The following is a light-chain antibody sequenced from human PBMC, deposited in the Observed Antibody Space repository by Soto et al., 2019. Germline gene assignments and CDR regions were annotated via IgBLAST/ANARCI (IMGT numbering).Light chain of an antibody. CDR1: QGIGTY. CDR3: QQPSSTTPWT. Sequence: DIHLTQSPSSLSASVGDRVTISCRATQGIGTYLTWYQQKPGRAPNLLIYDASTLQTGAPSRFSGRASATDFTLTISSLQHQDVGTYFCQQPSSTTPWTFGQGTRVEI. J-gene: IGKJ1*01. V-gene: IGKV1-39*01. CDR2: DAS.